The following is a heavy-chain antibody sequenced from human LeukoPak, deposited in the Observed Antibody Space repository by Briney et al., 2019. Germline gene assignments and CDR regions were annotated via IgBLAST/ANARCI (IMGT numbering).Heavy chain of an antibody. D-gene: IGHD2-2*01. CDR1: GFTFTTYG. V-gene: IGHV3-30*03. J-gene: IGHJ5*02. CDR2: KSYDGSNK. Sequence: GGSLRLSCAASGFTFTTYGMHWVRQAPGKGLEWVQIKSYDGSNKYCEDSVKGRFTVSRENSKNTLYLQMNSLRAEDTAVYYCARPLGYCSSNSCPQSWFDPWGQGTLVTVSS. CDR3: ARPLGYCSSNSCPQSWFDP.